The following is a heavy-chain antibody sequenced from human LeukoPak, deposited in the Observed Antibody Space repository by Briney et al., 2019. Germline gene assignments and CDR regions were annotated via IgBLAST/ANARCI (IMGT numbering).Heavy chain of an antibody. D-gene: IGHD1-26*01. CDR3: AKDQTRELLGYFDY. J-gene: IGHJ4*02. CDR1: GFTFSSYA. V-gene: IGHV3-23*01. Sequence: GGSLRLSCAASGFTFSSYAMSWVRQAPGKGLEWVSAISGSGGSTYYADSVKGRFTISRDNSKNTLYLQMKSLRAEDTAVYYCAKDQTRELLGYFDYWGQGTLVTVSS. CDR2: ISGSGGST.